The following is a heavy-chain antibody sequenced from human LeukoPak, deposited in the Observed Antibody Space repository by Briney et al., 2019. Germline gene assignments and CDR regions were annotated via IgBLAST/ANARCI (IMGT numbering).Heavy chain of an antibody. D-gene: IGHD2-15*01. Sequence: PGGSLRLSCTASGFTFGEYSMSWVRQAPGKGLEWVGFIRKQDGTTEYAASVRGRFTISRDKSNRIAYLQMNSLKTEDTGVYDCNRWRISGVSYANCCGQGSLVSVSS. CDR3: NRWRISGVSYANC. J-gene: IGHJ4*02. CDR1: GFTFGEYS. V-gene: IGHV3-49*04. CDR2: IRKQDGTT.